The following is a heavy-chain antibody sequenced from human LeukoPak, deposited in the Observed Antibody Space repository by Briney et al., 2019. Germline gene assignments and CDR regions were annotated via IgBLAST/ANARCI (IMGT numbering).Heavy chain of an antibody. CDR1: GFSFSSYA. V-gene: IGHV3-64*01. D-gene: IGHD5-18*01. Sequence: GGSLRLSCAASGFSFSSYALHWVRQTPGKGLQYVSGISNGGSIDYANSVKGRFTISRDNSKNTLYLQMGSLRPEDMAVYYCARDFRYGSGFDYWGQGILVTVSS. J-gene: IGHJ4*02. CDR2: ISNGGSI. CDR3: ARDFRYGSGFDY.